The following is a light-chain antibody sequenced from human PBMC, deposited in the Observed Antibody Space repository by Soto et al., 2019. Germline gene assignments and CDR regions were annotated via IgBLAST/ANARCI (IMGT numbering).Light chain of an antibody. J-gene: IGKJ2*01. Sequence: EIVLTQSPGTLSLSPGERATLSYRASQSVSNNLAWYQQKPGQAPRLLIYYASNRATGIPDRFSGSGSGTDFTLTISRLEPEDFAVYYCQQFDNLHTFGQGTKLEIK. CDR3: QQFDNLHT. V-gene: IGKV3-20*01. CDR1: QSVSNN. CDR2: YAS.